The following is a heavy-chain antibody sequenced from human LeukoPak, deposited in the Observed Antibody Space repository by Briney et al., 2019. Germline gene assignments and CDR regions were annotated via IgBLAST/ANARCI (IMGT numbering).Heavy chain of an antibody. Sequence: GGSLRLSCVASGFPFSSYGMHWVRQAPGKGLEWVAVISYDGSNKYYADSVKGRFTISRDNSKNTLYLQMNSLRAEDTAVYYCAKGDGYFAFDIWGQGTMVTVSS. CDR3: AKGDGYFAFDI. CDR1: GFPFSSYG. CDR2: ISYDGSNK. V-gene: IGHV3-30*18. D-gene: IGHD5-24*01. J-gene: IGHJ3*02.